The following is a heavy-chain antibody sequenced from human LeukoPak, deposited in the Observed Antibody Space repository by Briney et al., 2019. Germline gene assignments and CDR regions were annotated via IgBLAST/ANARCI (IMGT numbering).Heavy chain of an antibody. J-gene: IGHJ4*02. CDR1: GFTFSSYA. CDR2: ISYDGSNK. Sequence: GGSLRLSCAASGFTFSSYAMHWVRQAPGKGLEWVAVISYDGSNKYYADSVKGRFTISRDNSKNTLYLQMNSLRAEDTAVYYCARVSRWLQWMVSDYWGQGTLVTVSS. D-gene: IGHD5-24*01. CDR3: ARVSRWLQWMVSDY. V-gene: IGHV3-30*01.